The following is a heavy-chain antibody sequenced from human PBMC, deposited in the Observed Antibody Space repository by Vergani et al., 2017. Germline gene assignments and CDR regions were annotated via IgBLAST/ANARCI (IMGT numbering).Heavy chain of an antibody. CDR3: ARELSYYYGSGSDDYNPYYYEGMDG. CDR1: GAYVGSGGYY. J-gene: IGHJ6*02. CDR2: IYYSGTT. Sequence: QVQLQESGPGLVKASQTLSLTCSVSGAYVGSGGYYWSWVRQRPGMGLDWIGYIYYSGTTYYNPSLESRLTIALDTSENHLSLKLTSVTAADTAVYFCARELSYYYGSGSDDYNPYYYEGMDGWGPGTTVTVSS. V-gene: IGHV4-31*03. D-gene: IGHD3-10*01.